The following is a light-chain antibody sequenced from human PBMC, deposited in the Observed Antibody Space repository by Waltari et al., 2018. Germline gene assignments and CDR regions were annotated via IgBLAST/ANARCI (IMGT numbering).Light chain of an antibody. CDR1: VLAKKY. V-gene: IGLV3-27*01. CDR2: RDN. J-gene: IGLJ3*02. Sequence: SYELTQPSSVSLSPGQTANIPCSGNVLAKKYGRLLQQKPGQAPMLLIYRDNARPSGIPERFSGSSSGTTVTLTISGAHVEDEADYYCYSVSANSWVFGGGTRLTVL. CDR3: YSVSANSWV.